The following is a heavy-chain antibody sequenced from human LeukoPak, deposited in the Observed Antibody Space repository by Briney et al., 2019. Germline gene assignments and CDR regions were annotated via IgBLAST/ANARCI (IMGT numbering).Heavy chain of an antibody. CDR2: IYYSGST. J-gene: IGHJ4*02. V-gene: IGHV4-59*01. CDR3: VRENYFDY. CDR1: GGSISRYY. Sequence: PSETLSLTCTVSGGSISRYYWGWIRQPPGKGLEWIGSIYYSGSTNYNPSLKSRVTISVDTSKNQFSLKLSFVTAADTAVYYCVRENYFDYWGQGTLVTVSS.